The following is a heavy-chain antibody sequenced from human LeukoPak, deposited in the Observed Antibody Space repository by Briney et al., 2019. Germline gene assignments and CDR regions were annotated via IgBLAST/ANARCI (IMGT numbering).Heavy chain of an antibody. CDR3: ARDESTGTTA. J-gene: IGHJ4*02. V-gene: IGHV4-59*01. D-gene: IGHD1-1*01. Sequence: PSETLSLTCTVSGGSISSYYWSWIRQPPGKGLEWIGYIYYSGSTNYNPSLKSRVTISVDTSKNQFSLKLSSVTAADTAVYYCARDESTGTTAWGQGTLVTVSS. CDR1: GGSISSYY. CDR2: IYYSGST.